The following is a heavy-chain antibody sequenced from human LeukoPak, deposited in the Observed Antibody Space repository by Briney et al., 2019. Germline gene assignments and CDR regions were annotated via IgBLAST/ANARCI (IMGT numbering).Heavy chain of an antibody. CDR3: ARGFGSGSYYGY. Sequence: SETLSLTCAVYGGSFTGYYWSWIRQPPGKGLEWIGEINHSGSTNYNPSLKSRVTISGDTSKNQFFLKLSSVTAADTAVYYCARGFGSGSYYGYWGQGTLVTVSS. V-gene: IGHV4-34*01. D-gene: IGHD3-10*01. CDR1: GGSFTGYY. J-gene: IGHJ4*02. CDR2: INHSGST.